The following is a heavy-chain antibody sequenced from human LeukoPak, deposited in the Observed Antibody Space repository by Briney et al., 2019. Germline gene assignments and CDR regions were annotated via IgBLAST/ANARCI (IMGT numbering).Heavy chain of an antibody. Sequence: ASVKVSCKASGYTFTSYGISWVRQAPGQGLEWMGWISAYNGNTNYAQKLQGRVTMTTDTSTSTAYMELRSLRSDDTAVYYCAREYCSGGSCLLYYFDYWGQGTLVTVSS. CDR1: GYTFTSYG. J-gene: IGHJ4*02. CDR3: AREYCSGGSCLLYYFDY. D-gene: IGHD2-15*01. CDR2: ISAYNGNT. V-gene: IGHV1-18*01.